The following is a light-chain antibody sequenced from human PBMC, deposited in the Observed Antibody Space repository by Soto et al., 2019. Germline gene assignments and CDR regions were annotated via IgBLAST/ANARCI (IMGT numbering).Light chain of an antibody. V-gene: IGKV3-20*01. J-gene: IGKJ1*01. Sequence: EIVLTQSPGTLSLSPGERATLSCRASQSVRPNFLAWYQQKPGQAPRLLIYGVSDRATGIPDRFSGSGSGTDFTLTITRLEPEDFAMYYCQRYDSFRAFGQGTKVAIK. CDR1: QSVRPNF. CDR3: QRYDSFRA. CDR2: GVS.